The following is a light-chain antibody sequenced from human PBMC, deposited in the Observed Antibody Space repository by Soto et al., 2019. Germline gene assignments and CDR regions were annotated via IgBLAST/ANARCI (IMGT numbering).Light chain of an antibody. CDR2: EVS. V-gene: IGLV2-14*01. J-gene: IGLJ1*01. CDR1: NSDVGGYNY. Sequence: QSVLAQPASVSGSPGQSITISCTGTNSDVGGYNYVSWYQQHPGKAPELMIYEVSHRPSGVSNRFSGSKSDNTASLTISGLQAEDEADYYCSSYPSTSTTYVFGNGTKVT. CDR3: SSYPSTSTTYV.